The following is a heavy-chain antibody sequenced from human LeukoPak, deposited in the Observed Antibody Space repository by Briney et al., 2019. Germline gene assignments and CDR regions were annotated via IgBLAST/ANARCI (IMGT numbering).Heavy chain of an antibody. V-gene: IGHV3-21*01. J-gene: IGHJ4*02. Sequence: AGGSLRLSCVASGFTVYNFAMSWVRQAPGKGLEWVSSISSSSSYIYYADSVKGRFTISRDNAKNSLYLQMNSLRAEDTAVYYCARDDDNYFDYWGQGTLVTVSS. CDR2: ISSSSSYI. CDR1: GFTVYNFA. D-gene: IGHD3-22*01. CDR3: ARDDDNYFDY.